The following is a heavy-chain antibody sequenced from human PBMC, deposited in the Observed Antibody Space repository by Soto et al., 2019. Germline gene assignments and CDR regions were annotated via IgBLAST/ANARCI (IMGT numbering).Heavy chain of an antibody. CDR3: ARTGVSSAFEI. CDR2: IYPRDSDT. J-gene: IGHJ3*02. D-gene: IGHD3-3*01. V-gene: IGHV5-51*01. CDR1: GFGFINYW. Sequence: VVLLRNWCNGSGFGFINYWICWVSQMPGKGLECMGIIYPRDSDTRYNPSFQGQVTISVEKSITTAYLQWSSLKTSDTAMYYCARTGVSSAFEIWGQGTMVTVSS.